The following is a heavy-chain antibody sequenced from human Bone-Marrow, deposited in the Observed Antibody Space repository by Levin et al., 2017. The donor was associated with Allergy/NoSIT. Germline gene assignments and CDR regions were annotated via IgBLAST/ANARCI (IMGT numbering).Heavy chain of an antibody. CDR2: IYPGDSDT. Sequence: KVSCKGSGYSFTSYWIGWVRQMPGKGLEWMGIIYPGDSDTRYSPSFQGQVTISADKSISTAYLQWSSLKASDTAMYYCARANCSSTSCYFSFDYWGQGTLVTVSS. V-gene: IGHV5-51*01. CDR1: GYSFTSYW. D-gene: IGHD2-2*01. J-gene: IGHJ4*02. CDR3: ARANCSSTSCYFSFDY.